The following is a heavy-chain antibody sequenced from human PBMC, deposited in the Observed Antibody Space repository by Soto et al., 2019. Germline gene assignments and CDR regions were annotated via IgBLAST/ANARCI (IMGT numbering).Heavy chain of an antibody. D-gene: IGHD5-12*01. CDR3: AREIGGYSGYDLFYLDY. Sequence: SETLPLTCTVSGGTIRNHYWSWIRKPPGKGLEWIGYIYYSGSTNYNPSLKSRVTISVDTSKNQFSLKLSSVTAADTAVYYCAREIGGYSGYDLFYLDYWGQGTLVTVSS. CDR2: IYYSGST. V-gene: IGHV4-59*11. J-gene: IGHJ4*02. CDR1: GGTIRNHY.